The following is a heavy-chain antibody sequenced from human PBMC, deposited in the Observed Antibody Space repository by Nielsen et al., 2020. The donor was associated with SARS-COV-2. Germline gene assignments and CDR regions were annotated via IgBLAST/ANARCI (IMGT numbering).Heavy chain of an antibody. Sequence: SETLSLTCTVSGGSISSGGYYWSWIRQHPGKGLEWIGYIYYSGSTYYNPSLKSRVTISVDTSKNQFSLKLSSVTAADTAVYYCARVIRSYFDYWGQGTLVTVSS. CDR2: IYYSGST. D-gene: IGHD3-3*01. CDR1: GGSISSGGYY. CDR3: ARVIRSYFDY. J-gene: IGHJ4*02. V-gene: IGHV4-31*03.